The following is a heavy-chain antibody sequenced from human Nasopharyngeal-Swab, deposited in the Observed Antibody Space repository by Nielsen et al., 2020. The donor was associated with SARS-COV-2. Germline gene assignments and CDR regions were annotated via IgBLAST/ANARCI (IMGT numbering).Heavy chain of an antibody. Sequence: SGPTLVKPAQTLTLTCSFSGVSLSNNGVGVGWIRQPPGKALEWLAVIYWDDDKRYSPSLKSRLTITKDTSKNQVVLTMTNMDPVDTATYYCARVSSWSNFDYWGQGTLVTVSS. D-gene: IGHD6-13*01. J-gene: IGHJ4*02. CDR1: GVSLSNNGVG. V-gene: IGHV2-5*02. CDR2: IYWDDDK. CDR3: ARVSSWSNFDY.